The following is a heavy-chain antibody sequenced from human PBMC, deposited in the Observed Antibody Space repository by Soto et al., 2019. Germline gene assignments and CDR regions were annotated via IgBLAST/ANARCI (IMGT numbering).Heavy chain of an antibody. Sequence: SETLSLTCTVSGGSISSYYWSWIRQPPGKGLEWIGYIYYSGSTNYNPSLKSRVTISVDTSKNQFSLKLSSVTAADTAVYYCARDKRAGSSPYLLDFYYYGMDVWGQGTTVTVSS. CDR3: ARDKRAGSSPYLLDFYYYGMDV. J-gene: IGHJ6*02. CDR1: GGSISSYY. D-gene: IGHD6-6*01. CDR2: IYYSGST. V-gene: IGHV4-59*01.